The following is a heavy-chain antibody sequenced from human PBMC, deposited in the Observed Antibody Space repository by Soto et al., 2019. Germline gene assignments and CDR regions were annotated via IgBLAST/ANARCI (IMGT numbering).Heavy chain of an antibody. CDR3: ARLITFGGVIVPDAFDI. V-gene: IGHV3-21*01. J-gene: IGHJ3*02. CDR2: ISSSSSYI. CDR1: GFTFSSYS. Sequence: VGSLRLSCAASGFTFSSYSMNWVRQAPGKGLEWVSSISSSSSYIYYADSVKGRFTISRDNAKNSLYLQMNSLRAEDTAVYYCARLITFGGVIVPDAFDIWGQGTMVTVSS. D-gene: IGHD3-16*02.